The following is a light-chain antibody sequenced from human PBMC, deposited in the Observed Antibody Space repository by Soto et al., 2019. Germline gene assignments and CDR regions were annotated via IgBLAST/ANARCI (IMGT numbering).Light chain of an antibody. J-gene: IGKJ1*01. CDR2: EAS. V-gene: IGKV1-39*01. CDR1: QSIDTH. Sequence: DIRMTQSPSSLSASVGDRVTIACRASQSIDTHLNWYQQHPGKAPNALIYEASNLQSGVPSRFSGSGSGTDFTLTISGLQPDDSATYYRQQTYSPPATFGQGTKVEIK. CDR3: QQTYSPPAT.